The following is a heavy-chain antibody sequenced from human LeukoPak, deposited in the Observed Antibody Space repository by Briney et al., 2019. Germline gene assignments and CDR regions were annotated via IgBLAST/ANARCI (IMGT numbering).Heavy chain of an antibody. Sequence: ASVKVSCKASGYTFTSYGISWVRQAPGQGLEWMGWISAYNGNTNYAQKLQGRVTMTRDTSISTAYMELSRLRSEDTAVYFCAMNTSSFNWFDPWGQGTLVTVSS. CDR1: GYTFTSYG. D-gene: IGHD2-2*01. V-gene: IGHV1-18*01. J-gene: IGHJ5*02. CDR3: AMNTSSFNWFDP. CDR2: ISAYNGNT.